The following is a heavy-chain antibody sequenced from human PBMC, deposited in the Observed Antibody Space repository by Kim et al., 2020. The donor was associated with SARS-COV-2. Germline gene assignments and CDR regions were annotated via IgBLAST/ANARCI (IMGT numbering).Heavy chain of an antibody. D-gene: IGHD1-26*01. CDR1: GFTFSSHW. CDR2: INADRSVI. J-gene: IGHJ4*02. Sequence: GGSLRLSCAASGFTFSSHWMHWVRQAPGKGPVWVSRINADRSVIEYAASVKGRFTISRDNAKSTLDLQMNSLRPEDTAVYYCARGSGSYGFDSWGQG. V-gene: IGHV3-74*01. CDR3: ARGSGSYGFDS.